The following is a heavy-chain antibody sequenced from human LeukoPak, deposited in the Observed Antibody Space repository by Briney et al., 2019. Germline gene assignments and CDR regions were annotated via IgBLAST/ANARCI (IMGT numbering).Heavy chain of an antibody. J-gene: IGHJ4*02. CDR2: IVVGSGNT. Sequence: SVKVSCKASGFTFTTSAMQWVRQARGQRLEWIGWIVVGSGNTNYAQKFQERVTITRDMSTSTAYMELSSLRSEDTAVYYCAAAYRYFYDRGGYVDYWGQGTLVTVSS. D-gene: IGHD3-22*01. V-gene: IGHV1-58*02. CDR3: AAAYRYFYDRGGYVDY. CDR1: GFTFTTSA.